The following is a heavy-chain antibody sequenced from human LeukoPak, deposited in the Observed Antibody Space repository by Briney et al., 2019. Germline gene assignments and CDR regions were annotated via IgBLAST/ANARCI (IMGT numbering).Heavy chain of an antibody. D-gene: IGHD3-9*01. Sequence: GGSLRLSCAASGFTFSSYAMHWVRQAPGKGLEWVAVISYDGSNKYYADSVKGRSTISRDNSKNTLYLQMNSLRAEDTAVYYCARSGYLYYFDYWGQGTLVTVSS. V-gene: IGHV3-30-3*01. CDR3: ARSGYLYYFDY. CDR2: ISYDGSNK. CDR1: GFTFSSYA. J-gene: IGHJ4*02.